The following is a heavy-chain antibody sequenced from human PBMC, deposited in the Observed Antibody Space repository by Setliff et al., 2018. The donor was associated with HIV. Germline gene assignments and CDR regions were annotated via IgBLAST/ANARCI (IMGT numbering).Heavy chain of an antibody. CDR1: GASISSASYY. J-gene: IGHJ6*03. CDR2: IKQDGSEK. V-gene: IGHV3-7*03. D-gene: IGHD5-18*01. Sequence: ETLSLTCAVSGASISSASYYWGWVRQAPGKGLEWVANIKQDGSEKYYVDSVKGRFTISRDNAQNSLSLQMDNLRAEDTAVYYCARVQNEYIYGYNNYYYMDVWGKGTTVTVSS. CDR3: ARVQNEYIYGYNNYYYMDV.